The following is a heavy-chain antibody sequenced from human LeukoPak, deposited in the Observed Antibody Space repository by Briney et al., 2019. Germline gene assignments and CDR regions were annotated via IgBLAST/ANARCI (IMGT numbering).Heavy chain of an antibody. Sequence: GGSLRLSCAASGFTFSSYGMHWVRQAPGKGLEGVAVISYDGSNKYYADSVKGRFTISRDNSKNTLYLQMNSLRAEDTAVYYCAKEHYDFWSGPTYYFDYWGQGTLVTVSS. CDR3: AKEHYDFWSGPTYYFDY. CDR2: ISYDGSNK. D-gene: IGHD3-3*01. J-gene: IGHJ4*02. CDR1: GFTFSSYG. V-gene: IGHV3-30*18.